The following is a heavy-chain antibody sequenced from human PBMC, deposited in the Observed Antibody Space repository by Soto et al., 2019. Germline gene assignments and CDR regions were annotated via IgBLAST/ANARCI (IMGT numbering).Heavy chain of an antibody. CDR2: VIPIFGTA. CDR3: ARVDTGLRFLEWVPHYGMDV. D-gene: IGHD3-3*01. V-gene: IGHV1-69*01. J-gene: IGHJ6*02. CDR1: GGTFSSYA. Sequence: QVQLVQSGAEVKKPGSSVKVSCKASGGTFSSYAISWVRQAPGQGLEWMGGVIPIFGTANYAQKFQGRVTITADESKKTAYKELSSTGSEDTAVYYCARVDTGLRFLEWVPHYGMDVWGQGTTVTVSS.